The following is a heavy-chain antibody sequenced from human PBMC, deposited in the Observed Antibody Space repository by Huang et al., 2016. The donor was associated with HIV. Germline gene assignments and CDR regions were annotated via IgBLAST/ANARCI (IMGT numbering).Heavy chain of an antibody. CDR1: GFTFSNAW. Sequence: EVQLVESGGGLVKPGGSLRLSCAASGFTFSNAWMSWVRQAPGKGLEWVGRIKSKTDGGTTDDAAPVKGRITISRDESKNTLYLQMNSLKTEDTAVYYCTTESESSGWTMDHDAFDIWGQGTMVTVSS. V-gene: IGHV3-15*01. D-gene: IGHD6-19*01. J-gene: IGHJ3*02. CDR3: TTESESSGWTMDHDAFDI. CDR2: IKSKTDGGTT.